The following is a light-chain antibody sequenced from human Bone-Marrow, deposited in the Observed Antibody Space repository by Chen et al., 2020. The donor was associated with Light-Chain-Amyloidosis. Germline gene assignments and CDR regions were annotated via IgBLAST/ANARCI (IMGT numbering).Light chain of an antibody. CDR1: NIGSTS. CDR3: QVWDGSCDRPV. Sequence: SYVLTQPSSVSVAPGQTATIACGGNNIGSTSVHWYQQTPGQAPLLVVYDDSDRPSGIPERESCANSGNTATLTISRVAAEDEADYYCQVWDGSCDRPVFGGGTKLPVL. V-gene: IGLV3-21*02. CDR2: DDS. J-gene: IGLJ3*02.